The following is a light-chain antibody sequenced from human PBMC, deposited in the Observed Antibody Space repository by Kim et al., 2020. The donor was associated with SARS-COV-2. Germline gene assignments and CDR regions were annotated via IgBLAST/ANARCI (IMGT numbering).Light chain of an antibody. CDR2: EDS. Sequence: PASRSCKSSQRLRHSDGETDLFWYLQMPGQPPQLLIYEDSNQVFGVPERFSSSGSGTEFTMKIRRVEAEDVGLCYCMQCIEVPLTFGVGTRVDIK. V-gene: IGKV2D-29*01. J-gene: IGKJ4*01. CDR3: MQCIEVPLT. CDR1: QRLRHSDGETD.